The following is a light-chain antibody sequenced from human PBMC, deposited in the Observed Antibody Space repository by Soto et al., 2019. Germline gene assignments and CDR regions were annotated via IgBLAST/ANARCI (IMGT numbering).Light chain of an antibody. V-gene: IGKV3D-20*02. J-gene: IGKJ2*01. Sequence: EVVLSQSPGTLSLSPGESATLSCRASQIVNTFYLAWYQQKPGQPPRLLIYGASSRATGVPDRFSASGSATDFSLTIRRLEPEDSAVYYCQQRSNWYTFGQGTKLEIK. CDR2: GAS. CDR1: QIVNTFY. CDR3: QQRSNWYT.